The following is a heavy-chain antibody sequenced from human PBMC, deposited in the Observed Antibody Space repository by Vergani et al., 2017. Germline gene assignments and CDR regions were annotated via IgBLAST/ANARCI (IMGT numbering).Heavy chain of an antibody. CDR3: ASHSTVEGLVKLGWIDP. CDR2: IYYSVST. D-gene: IGHD6-19*01. V-gene: IGHV4-39*01. Sequence: QLQLQESGPGLVKPSATLSLTCSVSGASIKSSNYYWGWIRQPPGKGLEWIASIYYSVSTHYNPSLKSRVTIPVDTSKNQFSLKLSSVTDADTAVYFCASHSTVEGLVKLGWIDPWGEGILVTVSS. CDR1: GASIKSSNYY. J-gene: IGHJ5*02.